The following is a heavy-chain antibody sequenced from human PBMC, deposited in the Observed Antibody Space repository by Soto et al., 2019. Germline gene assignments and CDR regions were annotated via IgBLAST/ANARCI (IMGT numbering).Heavy chain of an antibody. CDR1: GGSISSGGYY. D-gene: IGHD1-26*01. CDR2: IYYSGST. Sequence: SETLSLTCTVSGGSISSGGYYWSWIRQHPGKGLEWIGYIYYSGSTYYNPSLKSRVTISVDTSKNQFSLKLSSVTAADTAVYYCARDLLESTWAHNAFDIWGQGTMVTVS. CDR3: ARDLLESTWAHNAFDI. J-gene: IGHJ3*02. V-gene: IGHV4-31*03.